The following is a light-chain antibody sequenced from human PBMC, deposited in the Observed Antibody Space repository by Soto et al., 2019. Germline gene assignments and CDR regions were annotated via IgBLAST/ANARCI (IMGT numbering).Light chain of an antibody. CDR2: GAS. Sequence: DIRMTQSPSSVSGSVGDRVSMTCRASQDIASWLAWYQQRPGKAPVLLIFGASILQSGVSSRFSGSGAGTEFNLTINSLQPEDFEVYYCQQAHNLPVTFGGGTKVEIK. CDR1: QDIASW. CDR3: QQAHNLPVT. V-gene: IGKV1-12*01. J-gene: IGKJ4*01.